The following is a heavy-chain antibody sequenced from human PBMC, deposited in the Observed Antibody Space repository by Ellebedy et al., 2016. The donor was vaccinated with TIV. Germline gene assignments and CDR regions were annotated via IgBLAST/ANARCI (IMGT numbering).Heavy chain of an antibody. CDR2: IYYSGSS. Sequence: PSETLSLTCTVSGGSITGYYWSWIRQPPRKGLEWIGYIYYSGSSNYNPSLKSRVTMSVDTSERQFSLKLSSVTAADTAVYYCARLWIVGGGGMFDPWGQGTLVTVSS. J-gene: IGHJ5*02. CDR1: GGSITGYY. D-gene: IGHD2-2*03. CDR3: ARLWIVGGGGMFDP. V-gene: IGHV4-59*08.